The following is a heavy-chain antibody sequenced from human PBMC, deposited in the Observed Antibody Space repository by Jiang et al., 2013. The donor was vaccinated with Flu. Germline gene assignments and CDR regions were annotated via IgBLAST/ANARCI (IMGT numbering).Heavy chain of an antibody. Sequence: GSGLVKPSETLSLTCTVSGGSISSSSYYWGWIRQPPGKGLEWIGSIYYSGSTYYNPSLKSRVTISVDTSKNQFSLKLTSVTAADTALYYCASRWCSGGSCYGRLFDYWGQGNPGHRLL. CDR1: GGSISSSSYY. D-gene: IGHD2-15*01. J-gene: IGHJ4*02. CDR3: ASRWCSGGSCYGRLFDY. CDR2: IYYSGST. V-gene: IGHV4-39*07.